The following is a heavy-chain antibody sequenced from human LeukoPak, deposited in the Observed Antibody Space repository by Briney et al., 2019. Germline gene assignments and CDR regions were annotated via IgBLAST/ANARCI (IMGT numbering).Heavy chain of an antibody. CDR2: INPNSGTT. CDR3: ARGEYVISGYRNDAFDF. CDR1: GYTFTDYY. V-gene: IGHV1-2*07. Sequence: ALVKVPCKPSGYTFTDYYLQLVRQAPGQRLEGMGWINPNSGTTKYAHTFQRSVTMTRHTPMTTAYMDLSRLRSDCTAWYHLARGEYVISGYRNDAFDFWGQGTMVTVSS. J-gene: IGHJ3*01. D-gene: IGHD3-22*01.